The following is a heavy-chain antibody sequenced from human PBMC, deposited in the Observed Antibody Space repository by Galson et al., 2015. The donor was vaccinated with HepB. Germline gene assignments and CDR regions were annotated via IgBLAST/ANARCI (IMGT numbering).Heavy chain of an antibody. D-gene: IGHD5-18*01. V-gene: IGHV3-21*04. J-gene: IGHJ4*02. CDR3: ARGSLVETTMYFDY. Sequence: SLRLSCAASGLTFSSYSMNWVRQAPGKGLEWVSSISSSSSYIYYADSVKGRFTISRDNAKNSLYLQMNSLRAEDTAFYYCARGSLVETTMYFDYWGQGTLVTVSS. CDR1: GLTFSSYS. CDR2: ISSSSSYI.